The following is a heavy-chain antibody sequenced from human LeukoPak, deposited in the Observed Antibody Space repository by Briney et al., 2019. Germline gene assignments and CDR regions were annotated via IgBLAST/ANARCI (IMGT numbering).Heavy chain of an antibody. J-gene: IGHJ4*02. Sequence: SETLSLTCAVSGYSISSGYYWGWIRQPPGKGLEWIGSIYHSGSTYYNPSLKSRVTISVDTSKNQFSLKLSSVTAADPAVYYCARPGYCSSTSCLPYDFDYWGQRTLVTVSS. CDR1: GYSISSGYY. D-gene: IGHD2-2*01. V-gene: IGHV4-38-2*01. CDR3: ARPGYCSSTSCLPYDFDY. CDR2: IYHSGST.